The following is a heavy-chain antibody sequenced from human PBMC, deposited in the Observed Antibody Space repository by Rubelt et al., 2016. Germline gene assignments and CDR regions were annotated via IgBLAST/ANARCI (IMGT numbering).Heavy chain of an antibody. Sequence: QVQLVQSGAEVKKPGASVKVSCKASGYTFTSYGISWVRQAPGQGLEWMGWISAYDGNTNYAKKLRGRVTMTTDTSTRTATMELRSLGSDDTAVYFCARDQLALYAFDIWGQGTMVTVSS. CDR3: ARDQLALYAFDI. V-gene: IGHV1-18*01. CDR2: ISAYDGNT. J-gene: IGHJ3*02. CDR1: GYTFTSYG. D-gene: IGHD1-1*01.